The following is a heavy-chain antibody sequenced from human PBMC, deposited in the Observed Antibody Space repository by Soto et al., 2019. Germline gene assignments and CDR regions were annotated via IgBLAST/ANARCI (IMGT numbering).Heavy chain of an antibody. D-gene: IGHD6-19*01. J-gene: IGHJ2*01. Sequence: SETLSLTXTVSGGSISSYYWSWIRQPPGKGLEWIGYIYYSGSTNYNPSLKSRVTISVDTSKNQFSLKLSSVTAADTAVYYCAGLRYSSGWRSYWYFDLWGRGTLVTVSS. CDR1: GGSISSYY. CDR2: IYYSGST. CDR3: AGLRYSSGWRSYWYFDL. V-gene: IGHV4-59*01.